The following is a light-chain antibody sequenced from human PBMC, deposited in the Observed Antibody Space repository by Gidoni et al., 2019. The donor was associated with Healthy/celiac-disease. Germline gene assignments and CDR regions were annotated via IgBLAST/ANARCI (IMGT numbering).Light chain of an antibody. CDR1: KLGDKY. Sequence: SSELPPPPPASVSPGQTASITCSADKLGDKYVRWYQQKPGQSPVLVIYQDSKRPSAIPERFSGSNSGNTATLTISGTQAMDEADYYCQAWDSNTAVFGGGTKLTV. V-gene: IGLV3-1*01. J-gene: IGLJ2*01. CDR2: QDS. CDR3: QAWDSNTAV.